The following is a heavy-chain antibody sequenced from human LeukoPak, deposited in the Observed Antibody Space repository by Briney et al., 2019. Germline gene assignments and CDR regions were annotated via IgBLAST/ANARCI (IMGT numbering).Heavy chain of an antibody. Sequence: ASVKVSCKVSGYTLTELSMHWVRQAPGKGLEWMGGFDPEDGETIYAQKFQGRVTMTEDTSTDTAYMELSSLRSEDTAVYYCAVKPGNIAAAGTSGAFDIWGQGTMVTVSS. J-gene: IGHJ3*02. D-gene: IGHD6-13*01. CDR2: FDPEDGET. V-gene: IGHV1-24*01. CDR1: GYTLTELS. CDR3: AVKPGNIAAAGTSGAFDI.